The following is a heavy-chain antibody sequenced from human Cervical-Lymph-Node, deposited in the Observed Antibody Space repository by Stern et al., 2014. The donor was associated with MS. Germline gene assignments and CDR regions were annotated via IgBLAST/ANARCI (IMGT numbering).Heavy chain of an antibody. CDR3: ARDRHDLGYCSGGSCYLPDY. CDR2: IWYDGSNK. Sequence: QVQLVQSGGGVVQPGRSLRLSCAASGFTFSSYGMHWVRQAPGKGLEWVAVIWYDGSNKYYADSVKGRFPISRDNSKNTLYLQMNSLRAEDTAVYYCARDRHDLGYCSGGSCYLPDYWGQGTLVTVSS. V-gene: IGHV3-33*01. CDR1: GFTFSSYG. D-gene: IGHD2-15*01. J-gene: IGHJ4*02.